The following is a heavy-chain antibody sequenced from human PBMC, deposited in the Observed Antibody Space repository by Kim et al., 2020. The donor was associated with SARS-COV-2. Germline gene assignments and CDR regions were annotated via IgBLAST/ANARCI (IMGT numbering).Heavy chain of an antibody. Sequence: ASVKVSCKVSGDSITALSIHWVRQAPGKGPEWMGGFNPDDSDTKYARKFRGRVTITDDTSTDTSYMELRSLKSEDTAFYYCTTSLIASSGDNWFDRWGQG. CDR1: GDSITALS. CDR2: FNPDDSDT. D-gene: IGHD2-15*01. J-gene: IGHJ5*02. CDR3: TTSLIASSGDNWFDR. V-gene: IGHV1-24*01.